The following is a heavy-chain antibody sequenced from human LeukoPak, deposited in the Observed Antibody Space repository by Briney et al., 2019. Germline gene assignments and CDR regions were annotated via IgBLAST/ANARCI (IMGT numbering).Heavy chain of an antibody. J-gene: IGHJ4*02. CDR2: IIPIFGTA. V-gene: IGHV1-69*06. CDR3: ASDGYKGLRDY. D-gene: IGHD5-24*01. CDR1: GGTVSSYA. Sequence: GASVKVSCKASGGTVSSYAISWVRQAPGQGLEWMGGIIPIFGTANYAQKFQGRVTITADKSTSTAYMELSSLRSEDTAVYYCASDGYKGLRDYWGQGTLVTVSS.